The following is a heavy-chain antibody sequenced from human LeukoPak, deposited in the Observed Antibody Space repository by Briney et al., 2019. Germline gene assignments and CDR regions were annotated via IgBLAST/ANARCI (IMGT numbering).Heavy chain of an antibody. CDR1: GFTFSSYG. V-gene: IGHV3-30*03. CDR2: ISYDGSNK. Sequence: PGGSLRLSCAASGFTFSSYGMHWVRQAPGKGLEWVAVISYDGSNKYYADSVKGRFTISRDNAKNTLYLQMNSLRAEDTAVYYCTRDRGSTEFDYWGQGTLVTVSS. J-gene: IGHJ4*02. D-gene: IGHD6-13*01. CDR3: TRDRGSTEFDY.